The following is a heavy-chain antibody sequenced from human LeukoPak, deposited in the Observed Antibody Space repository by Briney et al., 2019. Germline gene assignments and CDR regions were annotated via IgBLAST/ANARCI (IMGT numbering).Heavy chain of an antibody. Sequence: PSETLSLTCTVSGDSIYSGDYYWSWIRQPPEKGLEWIGYIYYSGSTYYNPSLKSRVTISIDTSKNQFSLKLRSVTAADTAAYFCARDTAGDYSYYHGMDVWGQGTTVTVSS. CDR1: GDSIYSGDYY. CDR3: ARDTAGDYSYYHGMDV. J-gene: IGHJ6*02. V-gene: IGHV4-30-4*08. CDR2: IYYSGST. D-gene: IGHD5-18*01.